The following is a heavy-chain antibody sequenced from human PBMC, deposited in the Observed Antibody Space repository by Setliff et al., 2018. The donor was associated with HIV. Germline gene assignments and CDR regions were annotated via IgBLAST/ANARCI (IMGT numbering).Heavy chain of an antibody. CDR2: ISDRSSNV. D-gene: IGHD6-19*01. J-gene: IGHJ6*02. V-gene: IGHV3-21*01. Sequence: GSLRLSCVGSGFTFSDYSLNWVRQAPGRGLEWVSSISDRSSNVHYTDSVKGRFTISRDNAKNSLYLQVNSLRVEDTALYYCARGVRDSSGWRPLYAMDVWGQGTTVTVSS. CDR1: GFTFSDYS. CDR3: ARGVRDSSGWRPLYAMDV.